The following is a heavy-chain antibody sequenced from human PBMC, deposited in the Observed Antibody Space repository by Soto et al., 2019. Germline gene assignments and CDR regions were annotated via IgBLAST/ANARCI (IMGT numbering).Heavy chain of an antibody. J-gene: IGHJ5*02. CDR1: GGTFSSYT. D-gene: IGHD3-3*01. Sequence: QVQLVQSGAEVKKPGSSVKVSCKASGGTFSSYTISWVRQAPGQGLEWMGRIIPILGIANYAQKFQGRVTMTADKSTSTAYMELSSLRSEDTAVYYCARDHAVVTIFGVVTNWFDPWGQGTLVTVSS. V-gene: IGHV1-69*08. CDR2: IIPILGIA. CDR3: ARDHAVVTIFGVVTNWFDP.